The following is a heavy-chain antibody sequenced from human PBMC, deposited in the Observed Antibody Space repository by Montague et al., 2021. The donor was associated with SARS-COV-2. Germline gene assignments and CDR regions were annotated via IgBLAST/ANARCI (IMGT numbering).Heavy chain of an antibody. J-gene: IGHJ5*02. D-gene: IGHD3-22*01. V-gene: IGHV3-30*18. Sequence: SLRLSCAASGFTFSSYGMHWVRQAPGKGLEGVAVISYDGSNKYYADSVKGRFTISRDNSKNTLYLQMNSLRAEDTAVYYCAKDDSSGYSTSWFDPWGQGTLVTVSS. CDR2: ISYDGSNK. CDR1: GFTFSSYG. CDR3: AKDDSSGYSTSWFDP.